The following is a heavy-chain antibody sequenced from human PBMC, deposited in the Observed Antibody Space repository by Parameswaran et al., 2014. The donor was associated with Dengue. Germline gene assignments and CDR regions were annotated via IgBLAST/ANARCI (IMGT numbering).Heavy chain of an antibody. CDR2: IYYSGVT. CDR1: AISSA. V-gene: IGHV4-59*12. D-gene: IGHD3-16*01. Sequence: AISSARWIRQPPGKGLEWIGEIYYSGVTYYNPSLKSRVIISVDTSKNQFSLKLTSLIAADTATYYCARRRGGVSPYYYYGMDVWGQGTTVTVSS. J-gene: IGHJ6*02. CDR3: ARRRGGVSPYYYYGMDV.